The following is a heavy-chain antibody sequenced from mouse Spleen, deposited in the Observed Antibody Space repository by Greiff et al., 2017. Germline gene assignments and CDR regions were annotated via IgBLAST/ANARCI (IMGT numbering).Heavy chain of an antibody. V-gene: IGHV1-50*01. J-gene: IGHJ4*01. Sequence: QVQLQQPGAELVKPGASVKLSCKASGYTFTSYWMQWVKQRPGQGLEWIGEIDPSDSYTNYNQKFKGKATLTVDTSSSTAYMQLSSLTSEDSAVYYCARCPSYYYDGSYDAMDYWGQGTSVTVSS. CDR3: ARCPSYYYDGSYDAMDY. CDR1: GYTFTSYW. CDR2: IDPSDSYT. D-gene: IGHD1-1*01.